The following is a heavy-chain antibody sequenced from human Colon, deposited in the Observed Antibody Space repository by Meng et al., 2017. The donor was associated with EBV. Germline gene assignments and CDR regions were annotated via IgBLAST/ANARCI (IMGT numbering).Heavy chain of an antibody. CDR2: VTPGDGST. V-gene: IGHV1-46*01. CDR3: ATGGPGGGATVY. CDR1: EYTFTSYY. D-gene: IGHD3-16*01. Sequence: NLVQLGSEGQKPGHTGKVSCQAAEYTFTSYYMHWGRQAPGQGLEWMGIVTPGDGSTTYAQKFQGRVTMTADTATSTAYMELSSLRSEDTAFYYCATGGPGGGATVYWGQGTLVTVSS. J-gene: IGHJ4*02.